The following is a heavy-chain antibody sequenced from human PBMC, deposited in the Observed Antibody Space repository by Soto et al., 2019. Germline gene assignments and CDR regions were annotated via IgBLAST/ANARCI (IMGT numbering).Heavy chain of an antibody. J-gene: IGHJ4*02. CDR1: GFSFSSVA. CDR3: ARENSVQAWLHHFDH. D-gene: IGHD5-18*01. CDR2: ISDDGASI. Sequence: SLRLSSAAPGFSFSSVAMNWVRQAPGRGLEWVSYISDDGASIYYADSLTGRFAITRDNAKKSLSLQMNNLRAEDTAGYYCARENSVQAWLHHFDHWGLGTLVTVSS. V-gene: IGHV3-48*03.